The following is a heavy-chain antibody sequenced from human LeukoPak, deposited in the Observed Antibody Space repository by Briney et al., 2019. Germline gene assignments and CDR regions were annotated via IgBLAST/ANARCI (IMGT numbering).Heavy chain of an antibody. D-gene: IGHD2-2*02. Sequence: ASVKVSCKASGYTFTSYGISWVRQAPGQGLEWMGWISAYNGNTDYAQKLQGRVTMTTDTSTSTAYMELRSLRSDDTAVYYCARAGGYCSSTSCYTFDYWGQGTLVTVSS. CDR2: ISAYNGNT. J-gene: IGHJ4*02. V-gene: IGHV1-18*01. CDR3: ARAGGYCSSTSCYTFDY. CDR1: GYTFTSYG.